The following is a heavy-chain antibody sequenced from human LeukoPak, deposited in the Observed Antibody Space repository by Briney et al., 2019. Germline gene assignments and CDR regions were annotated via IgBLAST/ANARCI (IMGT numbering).Heavy chain of an antibody. CDR2: ISGSGVNT. J-gene: IGHJ4*02. V-gene: IGHV3-23*01. Sequence: GGSLRLSCAASGFTFSNYAMSWVRQAPGKGLEWVSGISGSGVNTYYADSVKGRFTISRDNSQNTLYLQMNSLRAEDTAVYYCAKGSIAAAGTYYFDYWGQGTLVTVSS. CDR1: GFTFSNYA. CDR3: AKGSIAAAGTYYFDY. D-gene: IGHD6-13*01.